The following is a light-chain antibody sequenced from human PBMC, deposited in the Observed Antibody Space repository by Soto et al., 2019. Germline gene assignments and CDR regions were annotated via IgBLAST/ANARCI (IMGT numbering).Light chain of an antibody. Sequence: IQLTQSPSVLSASVGDTVTITCRASQALSNYLAWYQQKPGSAPKLLIYAASNLQTGVPSRFSGSGSGTDFTLTISSLQPEDFATYYCLQDYSYPRTFGQGTKVDIK. V-gene: IGKV1-6*01. CDR2: AAS. CDR3: LQDYSYPRT. J-gene: IGKJ1*01. CDR1: QALSNY.